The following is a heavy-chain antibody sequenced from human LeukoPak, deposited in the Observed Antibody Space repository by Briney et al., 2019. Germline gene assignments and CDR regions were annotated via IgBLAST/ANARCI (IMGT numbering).Heavy chain of an antibody. CDR3: AKVSGLAARSKRNTLNWFDP. CDR1: GFTFSSYA. CDR2: ISGSGGST. D-gene: IGHD6-6*01. J-gene: IGHJ5*02. Sequence: PGGSLRLSCAASGFTFSSYAMSWGRQAPGKGREWVSAISGSGGSTYYADSVKGRFTISRDNSKNTLYLQMNSLRAEDTAVYYCAKVSGLAARSKRNTLNWFDPWGQGTLVTVSS. V-gene: IGHV3-23*01.